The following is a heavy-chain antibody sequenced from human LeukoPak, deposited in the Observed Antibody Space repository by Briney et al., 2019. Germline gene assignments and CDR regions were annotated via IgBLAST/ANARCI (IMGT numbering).Heavy chain of an antibody. CDR3: ARSELGYNYHYMDV. CDR1: GFTFSSYT. D-gene: IGHD3-10*01. Sequence: GGSLRLSCAASGFTFSSYTMNWVRQAPGKGLEWVSSISSSSSYIYYADSVKGRFTISRDNAKNSLYLQMNSLRAEDTAVYYCARSELGYNYHYMDVWGKGTTVTISS. CDR2: ISSSSSYI. V-gene: IGHV3-21*01. J-gene: IGHJ6*03.